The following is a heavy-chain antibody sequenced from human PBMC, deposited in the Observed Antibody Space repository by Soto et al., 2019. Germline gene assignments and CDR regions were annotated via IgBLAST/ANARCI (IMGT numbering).Heavy chain of an antibody. D-gene: IGHD3-3*01. V-gene: IGHV4-59*01. J-gene: IGHJ5*02. CDR3: ARGLPYDFWSGPPT. Sequence: SETLSLTCTVSGGSISSYYWSWIRQPPGKGLEWIGYIYYSGSTNYNPSLKSRVTISVDTSKNQFSLKLSSVTAADTAVYYCARGLPYDFWSGPPTWGEGTLVTGSS. CDR1: GGSISSYY. CDR2: IYYSGST.